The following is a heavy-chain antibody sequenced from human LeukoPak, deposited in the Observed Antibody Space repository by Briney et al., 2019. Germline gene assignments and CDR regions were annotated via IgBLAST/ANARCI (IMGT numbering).Heavy chain of an antibody. D-gene: IGHD3-3*01. CDR1: GFTFSSYA. CDR2: ISNSGRST. V-gene: IGHV3-23*01. Sequence: GGSLRLSCAASGFTFSSYAMSWVRQAPGKGLEWVSGISNSGRSTYYADPVKGRFTISRDNSKSTLHLQMNSLRAEDTAVYYCAKDRLESWSGFYFGLFDYWGQGALVTVAS. CDR3: AKDRLESWSGFYFGLFDY. J-gene: IGHJ4*02.